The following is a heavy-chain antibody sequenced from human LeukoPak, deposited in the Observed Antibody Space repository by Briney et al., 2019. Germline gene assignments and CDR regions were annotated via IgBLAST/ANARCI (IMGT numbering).Heavy chain of an antibody. J-gene: IGHJ4*02. CDR2: IYHSGTT. Sequence: PSGTLSHTCAVSGGSISSSNWWSWVRQPPGKGLEWIGEIYHSGTTNYNPSLKSRVTISVDTSKNQFSLKLSSVTAADTAVYYCARLFSYYYDSSGYSRDYWGQGTLVTVSS. D-gene: IGHD3-22*01. V-gene: IGHV4-4*02. CDR3: ARLFSYYYDSSGYSRDY. CDR1: GGSISSSNW.